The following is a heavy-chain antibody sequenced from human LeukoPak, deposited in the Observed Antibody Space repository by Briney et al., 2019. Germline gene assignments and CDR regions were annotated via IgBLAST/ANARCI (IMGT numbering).Heavy chain of an antibody. CDR2: VHLSGAT. D-gene: IGHD1-26*01. CDR1: GGSINTTNW. CDR3: TRESGAFSPFGF. V-gene: IGHV4-4*02. Sequence: SETLSLTCAVSGGSINTTNWWSWVRQPPGKGLEWIGEVHLSGATNYNPSLESRVSMSIDKSKNHLSLEVTSVTAADTAIYYCTRESGAFSPFGFWGLGTLVTVSS. J-gene: IGHJ4*02.